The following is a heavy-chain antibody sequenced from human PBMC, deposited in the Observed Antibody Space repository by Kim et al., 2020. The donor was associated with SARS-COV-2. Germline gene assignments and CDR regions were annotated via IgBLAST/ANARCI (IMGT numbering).Heavy chain of an antibody. D-gene: IGHD3-22*01. CDR2: IISSSSYT. V-gene: IGHV3-11*06. CDR1: GFTFSDYY. CDR3: ARVPIPQYDSSGYYFRDYFDY. Sequence: GGSLRLSCAASGFTFSDYYMSWIRQAPGQGLEWVSYIISSSSYTNYADSVKGRFTISRDNAKNSLYLQMNSLRAEDTAVYYCARVPIPQYDSSGYYFRDYFDYWGQGTLVTVSS. J-gene: IGHJ4*02.